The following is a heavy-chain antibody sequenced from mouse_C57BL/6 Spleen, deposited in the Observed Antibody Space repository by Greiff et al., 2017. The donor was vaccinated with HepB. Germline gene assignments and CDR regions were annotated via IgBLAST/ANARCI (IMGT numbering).Heavy chain of an antibody. CDR1: GYTFTSYW. J-gene: IGHJ1*03. CDR2: FHPNSGST. CDR3: ARSSTVERAGWYFDV. D-gene: IGHD1-1*01. Sequence: QVQLQQPGAELVKPGASVKLSCKASGYTFTSYWMHWVKQRPGQGLEWIGMFHPNSGSTNYNEKFKSKATLTVDKSSSTAYMQLSSLTSEDSAVYYCARSSTVERAGWYFDVWGTGTTVTVSS. V-gene: IGHV1-64*01.